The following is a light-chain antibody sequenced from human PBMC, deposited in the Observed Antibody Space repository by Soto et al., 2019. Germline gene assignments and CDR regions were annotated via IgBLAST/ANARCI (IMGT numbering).Light chain of an antibody. Sequence: QSVLTQPRSVSGSPGQSVTISCTGTSSDVGSYNYVSWYQQHPGKAPKLMIYDVSQRPSGVPDRFSGSKSGNTASLTISGLQAEDGADYYCCSYAGSYTYVFGTGTKVTVL. V-gene: IGLV2-11*01. J-gene: IGLJ1*01. CDR2: DVS. CDR3: CSYAGSYTYV. CDR1: SSDVGSYNY.